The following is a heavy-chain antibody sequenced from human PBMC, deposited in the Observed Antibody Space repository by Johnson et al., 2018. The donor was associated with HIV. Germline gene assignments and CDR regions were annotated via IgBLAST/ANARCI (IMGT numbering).Heavy chain of an antibody. CDR2: IYSGGST. CDR1: GFTVSSNY. V-gene: IGHV3-66*02. Sequence: VQLVESGGGVVQPGRSLRLSCAASGFTVSSNYMSWVRQAPGKGLEWVSVIYSGGSTYYADSVKGRFTISRDNSKNTPYLQMNSLRAEDTAVYYCAKDLTSFIVGANDAFDIWGQGTMVTVSS. CDR3: AKDLTSFIVGANDAFDI. D-gene: IGHD1-26*01. J-gene: IGHJ3*02.